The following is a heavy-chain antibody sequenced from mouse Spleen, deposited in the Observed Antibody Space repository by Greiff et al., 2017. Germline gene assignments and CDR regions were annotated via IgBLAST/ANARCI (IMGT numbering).Heavy chain of an antibody. CDR1: GYTFTSYW. D-gene: IGHD1-1*01. J-gene: IGHJ3*01. CDR3: ARNSVVATPFAY. CDR2: IYPGSGST. V-gene: IGHV1-55*01. Sequence: QVQLQQPGAELVKPGASVTMSCKASGYTFTSYWITWVQQRPGQGLEWIGDIYPGSGSTNYNEKFQSKATLTVDTSSCQAYMQLSSLTSEDSAVYYCARNSVVATPFAYWGQGTLVTVSA.